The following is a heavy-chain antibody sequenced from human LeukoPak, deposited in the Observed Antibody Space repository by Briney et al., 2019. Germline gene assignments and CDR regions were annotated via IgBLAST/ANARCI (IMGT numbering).Heavy chain of an antibody. V-gene: IGHV1-69*04. D-gene: IGHD3-22*01. CDR3: ARVTGAGYYDYFDY. CDR1: GGTFSSYA. CDR2: IIPILGIA. Sequence: SVKVSCKASGGTFSSYAISWVRQAPGQGLEWMGRIIPILGIANYAQKFQGRVTITADKSTSTAYMELSSLRSEDTAVYYCARVTGAGYYDYFDYWGQGPLVAVSS. J-gene: IGHJ4*02.